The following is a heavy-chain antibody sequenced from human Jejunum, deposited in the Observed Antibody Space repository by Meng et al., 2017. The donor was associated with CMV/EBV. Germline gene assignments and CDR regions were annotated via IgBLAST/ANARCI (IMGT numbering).Heavy chain of an antibody. CDR2: ILTGRGGT. CDR3: AKGSRWVDP. CDR1: GFTFRNFA. Sequence: LSLSCAASGFTFRNFAMPWVRQAPGKGLEWVSVILTGRGGTHYVDSVKGRFTISRDDSKSTMYLQMNSLRAEDTAVYYCAKGSRWVDPWGQGTLVTVSS. V-gene: IGHV3-23*03. J-gene: IGHJ5*02. D-gene: IGHD2-2*01.